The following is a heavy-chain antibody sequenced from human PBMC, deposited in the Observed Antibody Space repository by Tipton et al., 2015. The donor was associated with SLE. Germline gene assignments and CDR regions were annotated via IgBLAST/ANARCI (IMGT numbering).Heavy chain of an antibody. J-gene: IGHJ4*02. D-gene: IGHD6-19*01. V-gene: IGHV4-59*01. CDR3: AREYSSGWSY. CDR2: IYYSGST. CDR1: GGSISSYY. Sequence: TLSLTCTVSGGSISSYYWSWIRQPPGKGLEWIGYIYYSGSTNYNPSLKSRVTISVDTSKNQFSLKLSSVTAADTAVHYCAREYSSGWSYWGQGTLVTVS.